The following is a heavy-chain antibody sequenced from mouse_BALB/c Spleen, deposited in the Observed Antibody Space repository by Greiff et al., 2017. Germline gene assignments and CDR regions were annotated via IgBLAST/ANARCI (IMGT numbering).Heavy chain of an antibody. J-gene: IGHJ4*01. CDR1: GFTFSSYA. Sequence: EVQVVESGGGLLKPGGSLKLSCAASGFTFSSYAMSWVRQSPEKRLEWVAEISSGGSYTYYPDTVTGRFTISRDNAKNTLYLEMSSLRSEDTAMYYCARRLLRSYSMDYWGQGTSVTVSS. CDR3: ARRLLRSYSMDY. CDR2: ISSGGSYT. D-gene: IGHD2-3*01. V-gene: IGHV5-9-4*01.